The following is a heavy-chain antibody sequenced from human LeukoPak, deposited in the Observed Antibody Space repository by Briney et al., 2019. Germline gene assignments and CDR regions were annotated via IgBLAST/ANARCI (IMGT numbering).Heavy chain of an antibody. CDR1: GFTFSSYS. D-gene: IGHD4-17*01. CDR2: ISSSSGAI. Sequence: PGGSLRLSCAASGFTFSSYSINWVRQAPGKGLEWVSYISSSSGAIYYADSVKGRFTISRDNAKNSLYLQMNSLRAEDTAVYYCARGGDYGDSHFDYWGQGTLVTVSS. CDR3: ARGGDYGDSHFDY. J-gene: IGHJ4*02. V-gene: IGHV3-48*01.